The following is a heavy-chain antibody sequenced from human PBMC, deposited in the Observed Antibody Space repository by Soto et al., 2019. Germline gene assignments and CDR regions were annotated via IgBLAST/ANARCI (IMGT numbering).Heavy chain of an antibody. V-gene: IGHV4-30-4*01. CDR2: IHHSGTA. D-gene: IGHD4-17*01. CDR1: GGSIGTGAYY. CDR3: AIFDFGDNGAKRWFDP. Sequence: SETLSLTCTVSGGSIGTGAYYWSWVRQAPGKGLEWIGYIHHSGTAYHNPSLQSRLSMSVDSSKNLFSLELKSVTAADAAVYYCAIFDFGDNGAKRWFDPWGQGPLVTVSS. J-gene: IGHJ5*02.